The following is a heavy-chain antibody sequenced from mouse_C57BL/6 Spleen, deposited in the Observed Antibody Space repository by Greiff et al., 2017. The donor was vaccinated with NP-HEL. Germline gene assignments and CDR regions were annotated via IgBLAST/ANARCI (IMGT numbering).Heavy chain of an antibody. CDR3: ARRGLGQDFDY. CDR1: GYTFTSYW. CDR2: IYPSDSET. J-gene: IGHJ2*01. D-gene: IGHD4-1*01. Sequence: VQLQQPGAELVRPGSSVKLSCKASGYTFTSYWMDWVKQRPGQGLEWIGNIYPSDSETHYNQKFKDKATLTVDKSSSTAYMQLSSLTSEDSAVYYCARRGLGQDFDYWGQGTTLTVSS. V-gene: IGHV1-61*01.